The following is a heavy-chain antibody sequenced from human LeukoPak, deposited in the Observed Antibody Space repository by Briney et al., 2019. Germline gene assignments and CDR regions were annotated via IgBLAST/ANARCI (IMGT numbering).Heavy chain of an antibody. CDR2: IIPIYGAA. D-gene: IGHD2-15*01. Sequence: GSSVKVSCKASGGSFSSYALSWVRQAPGQGLERMGGIIPIYGAANYEQMSQARVTINKDESTRTAYMEPRSLRSEGTAVYYCAREGYCSGGSCYPGYNWFDPWGQGTLVTVSS. V-gene: IGHV1-69*05. CDR1: GGSFSSYA. J-gene: IGHJ5*02. CDR3: AREGYCSGGSCYPGYNWFDP.